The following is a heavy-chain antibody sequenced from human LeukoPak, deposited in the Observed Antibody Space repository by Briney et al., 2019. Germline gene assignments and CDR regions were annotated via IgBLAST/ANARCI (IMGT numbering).Heavy chain of an antibody. Sequence: GGSLRLSCAASGFNFCNYWMHWVRQVPGMGLEWVASIKEDGSEEYYVDSVKGRFTISRDNAKNSLYLQMNSLRAEDTAVYYCARDPPFIIGTTFFDYWGQGTLVTVSS. CDR2: IKEDGSEE. D-gene: IGHD1-20*01. J-gene: IGHJ4*02. CDR1: GFNFCNYW. CDR3: ARDPPFIIGTTFFDY. V-gene: IGHV3-7*01.